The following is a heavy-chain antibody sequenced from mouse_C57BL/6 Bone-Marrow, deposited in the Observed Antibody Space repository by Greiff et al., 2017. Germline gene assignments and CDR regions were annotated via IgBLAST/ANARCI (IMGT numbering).Heavy chain of an antibody. Sequence: QVQLQQPGAELVKPGASVKLSCKASGYTFTSYWMQWVKQRPGQGLEWIGEIDPSDSYTNYNQKFKGKATVTVDTSSSTAYMQLSSLPSEDSAVYYCARCYYGSPWYFDVWGTGTTVTVSS. CDR2: IDPSDSYT. CDR1: GYTFTSYW. D-gene: IGHD1-1*01. J-gene: IGHJ1*03. CDR3: ARCYYGSPWYFDV. V-gene: IGHV1-50*01.